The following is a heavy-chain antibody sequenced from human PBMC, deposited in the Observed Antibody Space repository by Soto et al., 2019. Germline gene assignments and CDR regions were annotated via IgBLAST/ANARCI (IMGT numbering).Heavy chain of an antibody. CDR1: GFTFNRFG. CDR3: AKAVDISVRGVPPSDY. Sequence: QVQLVESGGGVVQPGRSLRLSCAASGFTFNRFGMHWVRQAPGKGLEWVAVISYDGNNKFYADSVKGRFTISRDNSQDXLYLQMNSLRPEDTAMYYCAKAVDISVRGVPPSDYWGQGTLVIVSS. CDR2: ISYDGNNK. V-gene: IGHV3-30*18. D-gene: IGHD3-10*02. J-gene: IGHJ4*02.